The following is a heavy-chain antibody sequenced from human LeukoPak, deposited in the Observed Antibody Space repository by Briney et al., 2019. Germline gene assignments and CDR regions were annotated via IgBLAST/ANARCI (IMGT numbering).Heavy chain of an antibody. CDR3: TTELLKRRGWYYDFWSGPWSPPSD. J-gene: IGHJ4*02. D-gene: IGHD3-3*01. V-gene: IGHV3-15*01. CDR2: IKSKTDGGTT. Sequence: GGSLRLSCAASGFTFSNAWMSWVRQAPGKGLEWVGRIKSKTDGGTTDYAAPVKGRFTISRDDSKNTLYLQMNSLKTEDTAVYYCTTELLKRRGWYYDFWSGPWSPPSDWGQGTLVTVSS. CDR1: GFTFSNAW.